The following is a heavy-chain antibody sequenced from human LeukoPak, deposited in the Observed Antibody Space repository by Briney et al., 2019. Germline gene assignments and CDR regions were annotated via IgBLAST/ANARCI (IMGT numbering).Heavy chain of an antibody. CDR1: GFTFSSYG. CDR2: ISYDGSNK. D-gene: IGHD5-18*01. J-gene: IGHJ4*02. Sequence: GGSLRLSCAASGFTFSSYGIHWVRQAPGKGLEWVAVISYDGSNKYYADSVKGRFTISRDNSKNTLYLQMNSLRAEDTAVYYCAKDPELSRIQLWLGPTYFDYWGQGTLVTVSS. V-gene: IGHV3-30*18. CDR3: AKDPELSRIQLWLGPTYFDY.